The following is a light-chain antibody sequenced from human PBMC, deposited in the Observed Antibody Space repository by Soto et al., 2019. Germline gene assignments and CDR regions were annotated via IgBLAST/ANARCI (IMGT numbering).Light chain of an antibody. Sequence: EILMTQSPATLAASPGERATLSCRASQSVGSKLAWYQQKPGQPPRLVMFDASIRATGVPARFSGGGSGTEFTLTIISLQSEDFALYYCHQYEKWPPTTFGQGTTVEIK. V-gene: IGKV3-15*01. CDR3: HQYEKWPPTT. J-gene: IGKJ1*01. CDR2: DAS. CDR1: QSVGSK.